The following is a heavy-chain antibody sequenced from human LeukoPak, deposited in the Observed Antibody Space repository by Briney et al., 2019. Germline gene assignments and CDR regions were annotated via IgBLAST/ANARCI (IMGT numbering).Heavy chain of an antibody. CDR1: GDTFTSYD. D-gene: IGHD2-2*02. CDR3: ARGNPYCSSASCYNY. J-gene: IGHJ4*02. V-gene: IGHV1-8*01. Sequence: ASVKVSCKASGDTFTSYDINWVRQAPGQGLEWMGWMNPYSGNTGYAQRFQGRVAMTRDTSISTAYMELTSLRLGDTAVYYCARGNPYCSSASCYNYWGQGTLVTVSS. CDR2: MNPYSGNT.